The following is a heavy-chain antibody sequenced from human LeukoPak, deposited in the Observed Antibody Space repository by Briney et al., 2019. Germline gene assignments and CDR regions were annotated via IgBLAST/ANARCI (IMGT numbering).Heavy chain of an antibody. V-gene: IGHV1-8*01. J-gene: IGHJ5*02. D-gene: IGHD3-10*01. Sequence: ASVKVSCKTSGFTFTSYDINWVRQATGQGLEWMGWMNPINGNTGYAQKFQGRVTMTRDTSISTAYMELRSLRSDDTAVYYCVRDGEGVAISVNYWFDPWGQGTLVTVSS. CDR1: GFTFTSYD. CDR3: VRDGEGVAISVNYWFDP. CDR2: MNPINGNT.